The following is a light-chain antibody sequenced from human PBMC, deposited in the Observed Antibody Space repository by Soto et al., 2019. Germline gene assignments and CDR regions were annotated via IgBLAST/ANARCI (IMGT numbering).Light chain of an antibody. V-gene: IGKV1-9*01. Sequence: DIQLTQSPSFLSASIGDGVTITCRASQDFSNFLAWYQQKPGRAPKLLMYDASTLQSGVPSRFSGSGSGTEFTLTISSLQPDDFATYYCQHYNSYSEAFGQGTKVDIK. CDR1: QDFSNF. CDR2: DAS. CDR3: QHYNSYSEA. J-gene: IGKJ1*01.